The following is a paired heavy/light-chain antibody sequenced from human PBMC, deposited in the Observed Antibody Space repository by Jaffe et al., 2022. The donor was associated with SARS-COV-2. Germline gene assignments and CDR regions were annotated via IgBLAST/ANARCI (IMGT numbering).Heavy chain of an antibody. CDR2: VGSSGGTT. Sequence: EVQLLESGGGSVQPGGSLRLACAASGFTFSSYGMSWVRQAPGKGLEWVSAVGSSGGTTYYADSVKGRFTISRDNSKNTLYLQMNSLRAEDTAIYFCANLRNGGCSWYWGQGTLVTVSS. CDR3: ANLRNGGCSWY. V-gene: IGHV3-23*01. J-gene: IGHJ4*02. CDR1: GFTFSSYG. D-gene: IGHD2-15*01.
Light chain of an antibody. CDR3: ETWDSNTRV. CDR2: LEGSGNY. J-gene: IGLJ3*02. CDR1: SGHSSYI. Sequence: QPVLTQSSSASASLGSSVKVTCTLSSGHSSYIIAWHQQQPGKAPRFLMKLEGSGNYNKGSGVPDRFSGSSSGADRYLTISNLQSEDEADYYCETWDSNTRVFGGGTKLTVL. V-gene: IGLV4-60*03.